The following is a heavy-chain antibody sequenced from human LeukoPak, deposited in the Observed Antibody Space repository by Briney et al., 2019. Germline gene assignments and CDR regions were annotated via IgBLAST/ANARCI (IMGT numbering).Heavy chain of an antibody. J-gene: IGHJ4*02. CDR3: ATGGEASKSWYPHYFDY. CDR2: FYREGGEG. CDR1: GYTLTELS. D-gene: IGHD2-21*01. V-gene: IGHV1-24*01. Sequence: ASLRVSCKVSGYTLTELSIHWVRQAPGKGLEWMGGFYREGGEGIYAPKLQGRVTFAGDTSTNTVYMEMKSLRSEDTAVYYCATGGEASKSWYPHYFDYWGQGSQVTVSS.